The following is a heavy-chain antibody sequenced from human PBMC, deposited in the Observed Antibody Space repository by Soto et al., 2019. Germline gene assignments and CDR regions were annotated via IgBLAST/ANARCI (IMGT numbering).Heavy chain of an antibody. Sequence: QITLKESGPTLVKPTQTLTLTCTFSGFSLSTSGVGVGWIRQPPGKALEWLALIYWNDDKRYSPSLKSRLTITKDTSKIQVVLTMTNIDPVDTATYYCAHRSYYDFWSGYLSGAFDIWGQGTMVTVSS. V-gene: IGHV2-5*01. CDR2: IYWNDDK. CDR3: AHRSYYDFWSGYLSGAFDI. CDR1: GFSLSTSGVG. D-gene: IGHD3-3*01. J-gene: IGHJ3*02.